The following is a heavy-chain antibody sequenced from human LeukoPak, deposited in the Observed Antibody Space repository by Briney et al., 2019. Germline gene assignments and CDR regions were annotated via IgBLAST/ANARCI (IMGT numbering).Heavy chain of an antibody. V-gene: IGHV3-30*18. J-gene: IGHJ5*02. D-gene: IGHD3-22*01. Sequence: GGSLRLSCAASGFTVSSNFMSWVRQAPGKGLEWVAVISYDGSNKYYADSVKGRFTISRDNSKNTLYLQMNSLRAEDTAVYYCAKSSPYYYDSSGYYGDYNWFDPWGQGTLVTVSS. CDR1: GFTVSSNF. CDR2: ISYDGSNK. CDR3: AKSSPYYYDSSGYYGDYNWFDP.